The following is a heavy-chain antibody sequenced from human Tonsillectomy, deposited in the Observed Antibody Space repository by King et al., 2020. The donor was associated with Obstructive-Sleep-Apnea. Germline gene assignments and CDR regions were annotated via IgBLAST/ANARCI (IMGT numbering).Heavy chain of an antibody. CDR3: ATVAVATATFYFDY. D-gene: IGHD4-17*01. Sequence: QLVQSGAEVKKPGASVKFSCKAFGYTFTGYHMHWVRQAPGHGLEWMGWINPNSSGTNYAQNFQGRVTMTRDTSISKAYMELSRLRSDDTAVYYCATVAVATATFYFDYWGQGTLVTVSS. CDR1: GYTFTGYH. CDR2: INPNSSGT. V-gene: IGHV1-2*02. J-gene: IGHJ4*02.